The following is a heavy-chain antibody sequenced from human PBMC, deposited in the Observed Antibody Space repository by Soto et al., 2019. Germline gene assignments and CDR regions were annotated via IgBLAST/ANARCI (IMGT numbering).Heavy chain of an antibody. CDR3: ARRHLAVAVSPWFDP. CDR1: GLSITDSELG. V-gene: IGHV2-26*01. J-gene: IGHJ5*02. D-gene: IGHD6-19*01. Sequence: QVTLKESGPVLVKPTETLTLRCTFSGLSITDSELGVSWIRQPPGQPLEWLAHIDSSGEKSYRTFLKSRLTISKYTSKSQTVLTMTNMDPADTATYYWARRHLAVAVSPWFDPWGQGIPVTVSS. CDR2: IDSSGEK.